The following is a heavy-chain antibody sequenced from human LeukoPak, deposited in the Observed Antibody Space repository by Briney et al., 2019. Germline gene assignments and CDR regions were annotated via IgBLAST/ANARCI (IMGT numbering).Heavy chain of an antibody. V-gene: IGHV3-33*01. CDR1: GFTFSSYG. CDR2: IWYDGSNK. Sequence: PGGSLRLSCAASGFTFSSYGMHWVRQAPGKGLEWVAVIWYDGSNKYYADSVKGRFTISRDNSKNTLYLQMDSLRAEDTAVYYCARTPSHSRAPFDYWGQGILVTVSS. J-gene: IGHJ4*02. CDR3: ARTPSHSRAPFDY.